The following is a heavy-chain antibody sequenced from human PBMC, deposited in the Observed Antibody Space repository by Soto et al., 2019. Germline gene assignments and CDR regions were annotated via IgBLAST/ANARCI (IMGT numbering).Heavy chain of an antibody. CDR2: INAGNGNT. CDR1: GYTFTSYA. CDR3: ATEGMIFGVAHENLIDY. J-gene: IGHJ4*02. Sequence: ASVKVSCKASGYTFTSYAMHWVRQAPGQRLEWMGWINAGNGNTKYSQKFQGRVTMTRDTSASTAYMELSSLRSEDTAVYYCATEGMIFGVAHENLIDYWGQGTLVTVSS. V-gene: IGHV1-3*01. D-gene: IGHD3-3*01.